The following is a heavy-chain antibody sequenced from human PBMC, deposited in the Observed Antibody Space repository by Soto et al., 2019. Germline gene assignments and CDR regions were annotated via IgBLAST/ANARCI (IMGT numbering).Heavy chain of an antibody. V-gene: IGHV3-23*01. CDR3: AKERWAAAGTPTLAY. CDR1: GFTFSSYA. Sequence: EVQLLESGGGLVQPGGSLRLSCAASGFTFSSYAMSWVRQAPGKGLEWVSAISGGTSSTYYADSVKGRFTISRDKSKNTRYLPMNRLRAEDTAVYYCAKERWAAAGTPTLAYWGQVTLVTVSS. J-gene: IGHJ4*02. CDR2: ISGGTSST. D-gene: IGHD6-13*01.